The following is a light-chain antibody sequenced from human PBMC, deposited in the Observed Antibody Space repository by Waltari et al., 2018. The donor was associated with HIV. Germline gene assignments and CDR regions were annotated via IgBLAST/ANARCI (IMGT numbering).Light chain of an antibody. CDR1: RSNIGSNT. J-gene: IGLJ3*02. CDR2: SNN. CDR3: AAWDDSLNGWV. Sequence: QSVLTQPPSASGTPGQRVTISCSGSRSNIGSNTVSWYQQLPGTAPKLFIYSNNQRPSVVPDRFSGSKSGTSASLAISGLQSEDEADYYCAAWDDSLNGWVFGGGTKLTVV. V-gene: IGLV1-44*01.